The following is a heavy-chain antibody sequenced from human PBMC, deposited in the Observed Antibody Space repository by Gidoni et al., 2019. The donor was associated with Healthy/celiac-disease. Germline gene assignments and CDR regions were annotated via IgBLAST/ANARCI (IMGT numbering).Heavy chain of an antibody. CDR2: IYYSGST. V-gene: IGHV4-39*01. J-gene: IGHJ4*02. CDR1: GGSISSSSYY. Sequence: QLQLQESGPGLVKPSETLSLTCTVSGGSISSSSYYWGWIRQPPGKGLEWIGSIYYSGSTYYNPSLKSRVTISVDTSKNQFSLKLSSVTAADTAVYYCALYSYYYDSSGYYYEGGFDYWGQGTLVTVSS. D-gene: IGHD3-22*01. CDR3: ALYSYYYDSSGYYYEGGFDY.